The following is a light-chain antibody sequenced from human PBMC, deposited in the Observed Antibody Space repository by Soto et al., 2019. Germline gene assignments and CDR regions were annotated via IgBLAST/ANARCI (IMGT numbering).Light chain of an antibody. CDR1: QSLKTNF. Sequence: TVLTQSPGTVFLSPGERATLYCRTSQSLKTNFLAWYQQRPGQAPRLLIYGIFNRAAGVPGRFSGSVSGTDFTLTINGLEPEDSAVYYCQHYDGSPRTFGLGTKVEVK. V-gene: IGKV3-20*01. J-gene: IGKJ2*01. CDR2: GIF. CDR3: QHYDGSPRT.